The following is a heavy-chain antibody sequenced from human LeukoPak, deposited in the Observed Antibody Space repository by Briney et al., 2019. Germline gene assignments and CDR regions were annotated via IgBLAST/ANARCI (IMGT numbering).Heavy chain of an antibody. J-gene: IGHJ4*02. CDR2: IYPSGRS. CDR3: ASLYYGSGLADDY. Sequence: PSETLSLTCTVSGGSISTDYWNWIRQPPGKGVEWIGYIYPSGRSNYSPSLKSRVTISADTSKRQFSLKLTSVPAADTAVYYCASLYYGSGLADDYWGQGILVTVSS. D-gene: IGHD3-10*01. V-gene: IGHV4-4*09. CDR1: GGSISTDY.